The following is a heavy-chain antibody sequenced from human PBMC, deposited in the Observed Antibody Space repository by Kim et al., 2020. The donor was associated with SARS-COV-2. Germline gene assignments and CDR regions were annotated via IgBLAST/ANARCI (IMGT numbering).Heavy chain of an antibody. Sequence: SETLSLTCAVYGGSFSGYYWSWIRQPPGKGLEWIGEINHSGSTNYNPSLKSRVTISVDTSKNQFSLKLSSVTAADTAVYYCARRPMVRGGKAWFDPWGQG. J-gene: IGHJ5*02. D-gene: IGHD3-10*01. CDR3: ARRPMVRGGKAWFDP. CDR2: INHSGST. V-gene: IGHV4-34*01. CDR1: GGSFSGYY.